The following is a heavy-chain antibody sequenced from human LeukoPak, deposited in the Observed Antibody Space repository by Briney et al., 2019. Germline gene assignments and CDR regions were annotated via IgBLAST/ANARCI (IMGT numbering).Heavy chain of an antibody. CDR3: TKDPNGDYIGAFDP. CDR1: GFSFSSFA. D-gene: IGHD4-17*01. Sequence: GGSLRLSCAASGFSFSSFAMTWVRQAPGKGLGWVSSITGGHYATYNTDSVKGRFTISRDNAKNTLYLQMNSLRADDTAIYYCTKDPNGDYIGAFDPWGQGTLVTVSS. J-gene: IGHJ5*02. CDR2: ITGGHYAT. V-gene: IGHV3-23*01.